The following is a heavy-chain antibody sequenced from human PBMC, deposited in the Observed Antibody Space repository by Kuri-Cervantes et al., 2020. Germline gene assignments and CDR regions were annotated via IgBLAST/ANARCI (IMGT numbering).Heavy chain of an antibody. D-gene: IGHD3-22*01. J-gene: IGHJ4*02. Sequence: ASVKVSCKASGYTFTSYGISWVRQAPGQGLEWMGWISAYNGNTNYAQKLQGRVAMTTDTSTSTAYMELSRLRSDDTAVYYCARVSDYYDSSGYYSYWGQGTLVTVSS. V-gene: IGHV1-18*01. CDR2: ISAYNGNT. CDR1: GYTFTSYG. CDR3: ARVSDYYDSSGYYSY.